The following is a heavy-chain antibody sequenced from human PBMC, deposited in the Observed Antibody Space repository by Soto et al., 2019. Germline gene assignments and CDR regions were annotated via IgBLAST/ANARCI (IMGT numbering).Heavy chain of an antibody. CDR1: GYTFTIYW. V-gene: IGHV5-51*01. D-gene: IGHD4-17*01. CDR2: IYPSDSDT. CDR3: ARPANTVADHFDL. Sequence: GESLKISCQVSGYTFTIYWIGWMRQMPGKGLEWMGIIYPSDSDTRYSPSFQGQVTISADQSINTAYLQWDSLKASDTAIYYCARPANTVADHFDLWGQGTPVTVPS. J-gene: IGHJ4*02.